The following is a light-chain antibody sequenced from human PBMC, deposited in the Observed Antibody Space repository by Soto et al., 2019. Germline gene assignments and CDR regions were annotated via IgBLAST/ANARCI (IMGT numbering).Light chain of an antibody. CDR2: EGS. Sequence: QSVLTQPASVSGSPGQSITISCTGTSGDVGSYNLVSWYQQHPGKAPKLMIYEGSKRPSGVSNRFSGSKSGNTASLTISGLQAEDEADYYCCSYAGSSTFVFGTGTKVTVL. V-gene: IGLV2-23*01. CDR1: SGDVGSYNL. CDR3: CSYAGSSTFV. J-gene: IGLJ1*01.